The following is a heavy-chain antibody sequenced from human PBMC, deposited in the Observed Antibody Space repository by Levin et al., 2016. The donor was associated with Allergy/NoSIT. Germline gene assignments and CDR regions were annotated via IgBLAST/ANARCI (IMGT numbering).Heavy chain of an antibody. CDR2: ISYDGSNK. V-gene: IGHV3-30*18. Sequence: VRQAPGKGLEWVAVISYDGSNKYYADSVKGRFTISRDNSKNTLYLQMNSLRAEDTAVYYCAKARVVPAAMILDYYYYGMDVWGQGTTVTVSS. J-gene: IGHJ6*02. D-gene: IGHD2-2*01. CDR3: AKARVVPAAMILDYYYYGMDV.